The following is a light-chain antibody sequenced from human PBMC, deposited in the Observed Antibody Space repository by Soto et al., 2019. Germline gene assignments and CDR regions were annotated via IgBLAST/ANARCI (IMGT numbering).Light chain of an antibody. J-gene: IGKJ1*01. CDR1: QSISSW. Sequence: DIQMTQSRSTLSASVGDRVTITCRASQSISSWLAWYQQKPGKAPKLLIYDASSLESGVPSRFSGSGSGTEFTPSISRLRPDDFADYYCQQYNSYPWTFGQGTKVEIK. CDR3: QQYNSYPWT. CDR2: DAS. V-gene: IGKV1-5*01.